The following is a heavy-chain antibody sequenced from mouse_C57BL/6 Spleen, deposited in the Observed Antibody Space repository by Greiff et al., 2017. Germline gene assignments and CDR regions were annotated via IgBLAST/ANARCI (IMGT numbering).Heavy chain of an antibody. CDR3: AREGNYDFDY. CDR1: GYTFTSYW. V-gene: IGHV1-61*01. Sequence: VQLQQPGAELVRPGSSVKLSCKASGYTFTSYWMDWVKQRPGQGLEWIGNIYPSDSETHYNQKFKDKATLTVDKSSSTAYMQLSSLTSEDSAVYYCAREGNYDFDYWGQGTTLTVSS. CDR2: IYPSDSET. J-gene: IGHJ2*01. D-gene: IGHD2-1*01.